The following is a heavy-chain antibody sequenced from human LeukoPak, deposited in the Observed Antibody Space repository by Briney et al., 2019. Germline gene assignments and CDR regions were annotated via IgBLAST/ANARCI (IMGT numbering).Heavy chain of an antibody. CDR3: ARDDLHSYYYDSSGYYSGFDY. CDR1: GFTFSSYE. D-gene: IGHD3-22*01. CDR2: ISSSGSTI. Sequence: GGSLRLSCAASGFTFSSYEINWVRQAPGKGLEWVSYISSSGSTIYYADSVKGRFTISRDNAKNSLYLQMNSLRAEDTAVYYCARDDLHSYYYDSSGYYSGFDYWGQGTLVTVSS. J-gene: IGHJ4*02. V-gene: IGHV3-48*03.